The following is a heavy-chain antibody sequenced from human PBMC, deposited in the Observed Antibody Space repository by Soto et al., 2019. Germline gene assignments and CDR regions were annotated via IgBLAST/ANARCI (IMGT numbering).Heavy chain of an antibody. CDR3: VKSPYLIAYFDY. Sequence: GGSLRLSCAASGFTVSSNYMSWVRQAPGKGLEYVSAISSNGGSTYYADSVKGRFTISRDNSKNTLYLQMSSLRAEDTAVYYCVKSPYLIAYFDYWGQGTLVTVSS. CDR2: ISSNGGST. CDR1: GFTVSSNY. J-gene: IGHJ4*02. D-gene: IGHD2-8*01. V-gene: IGHV3-64D*08.